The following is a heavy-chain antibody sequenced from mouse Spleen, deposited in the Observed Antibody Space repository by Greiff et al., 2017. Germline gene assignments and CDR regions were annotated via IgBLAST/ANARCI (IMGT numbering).Heavy chain of an antibody. J-gene: IGHJ4*01. Sequence: EVQVVESGGDLVKPGGSLKLSCAASGFTFSSYGMSWVRQTPDKRLEWVATISSGGSYTYYPDSVKGRFTISRDNAKNTLYLQMSSLKSEDTAMYYCASITTVVADYAMDYWGQGTSVTVSS. CDR3: ASITTVVADYAMDY. CDR2: ISSGGSYT. CDR1: GFTFSSYG. D-gene: IGHD1-1*01. V-gene: IGHV5-6*01.